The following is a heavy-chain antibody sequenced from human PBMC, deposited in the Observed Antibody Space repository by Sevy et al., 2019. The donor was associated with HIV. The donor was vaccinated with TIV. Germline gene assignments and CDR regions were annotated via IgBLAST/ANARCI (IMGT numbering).Heavy chain of an antibody. CDR1: GFTFDDYA. J-gene: IGHJ6*02. CDR2: ISWDGGST. CDR3: AKDQGDLRLGSCSCGSCYPGMDV. Sequence: GGSLRLSCAASGFTFDDYAMHWVRQAPGKGLEWVSLISWDGGSTYYADSVKGRFTISRNNSKNSLYLQMNSLRAEDTALYYCAKDQGDLRLGSCSCGSCYPGMDVWGQGTTVTVSS. D-gene: IGHD2-15*01. V-gene: IGHV3-43D*03.